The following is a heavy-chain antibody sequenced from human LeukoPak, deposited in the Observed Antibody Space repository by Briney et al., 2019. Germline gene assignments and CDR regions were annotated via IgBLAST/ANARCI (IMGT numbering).Heavy chain of an antibody. CDR3: ARDGGNSYPNDAFDI. D-gene: IGHD4-23*01. CDR1: GFTFSSYV. J-gene: IGHJ3*02. CDR2: ISGSGGST. V-gene: IGHV3-23*01. Sequence: PGGSLRLSCAASGFTFSSYVMNWVRQAPGKGLEWVSVISGSGGSTDYADSVKGRFSISRDNSKNTLYLQMNSLRAEDAAVYYCARDGGNSYPNDAFDIWGQGTMVTVSS.